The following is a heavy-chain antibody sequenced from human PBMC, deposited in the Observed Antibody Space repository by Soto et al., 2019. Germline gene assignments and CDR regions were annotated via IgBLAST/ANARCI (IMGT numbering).Heavy chain of an antibody. CDR2: IIPMFGTT. CDR3: TRDLYYFDSSGYYGHNWFDP. CDR1: GGTFSTYT. V-gene: IGHV1-69*12. Sequence: QVQLVQSGAEVKKPGSSVKVSCKASGGTFSTYTMSWVRQAPGQGLEWMGGIIPMFGTTTYAENFQGRVTITADESTSTAYMELTSLRSEDTAVYYCTRDLYYFDSSGYYGHNWFDPWGQGTRVTVSS. D-gene: IGHD3-22*01. J-gene: IGHJ5*02.